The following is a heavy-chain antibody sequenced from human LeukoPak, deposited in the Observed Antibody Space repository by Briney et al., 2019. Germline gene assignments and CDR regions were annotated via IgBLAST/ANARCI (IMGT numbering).Heavy chain of an antibody. CDR2: INHSGST. Sequence: SETLSLTCAVYGGSFSGYYWSWIRQPPGKGLEWIGEINHSGSTNYNPSLRSRVTISVDTSKNQFSLKLSSVTAADTAVYYCARDELYYDSKDAFDIWGQGTLVTVSS. CDR1: GGSFSGYY. CDR3: ARDELYYDSKDAFDI. V-gene: IGHV4-34*01. D-gene: IGHD3-22*01. J-gene: IGHJ3*02.